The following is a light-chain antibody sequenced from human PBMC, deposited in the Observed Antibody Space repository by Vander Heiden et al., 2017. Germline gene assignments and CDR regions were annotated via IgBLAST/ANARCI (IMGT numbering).Light chain of an antibody. J-gene: IGLJ3*02. CDR1: ALPKQY. Sequence: SYELTQPPSVSVSPGQTARITCSGDALPKQYAYWYQQKPGQAPVLVIYKDSERPSGIPERFSGSSSGTTVTLTISGVQAEDDADYYCQSADSSGTWVFGGGTKLTVL. CDR3: QSADSSGTWV. CDR2: KDS. V-gene: IGLV3-25*03.